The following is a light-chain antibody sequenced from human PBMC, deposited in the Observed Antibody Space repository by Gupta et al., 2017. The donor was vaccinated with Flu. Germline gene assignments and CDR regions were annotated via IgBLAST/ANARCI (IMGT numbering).Light chain of an antibody. J-gene: IGKJ1*01. Sequence: DIVMTQSPLSLPVTPGEPASISCRSSQSLLHSNGDDYLVWYLQRPGQSPQLLIYLGSNRASGVPDRFSGSGAGTDFTLKSSRVEAEDVGVYYCMQALQTTWTFGQGTKV. CDR2: LGS. CDR3: MQALQTTWT. V-gene: IGKV2-28*01. CDR1: QSLLHSNGDDY.